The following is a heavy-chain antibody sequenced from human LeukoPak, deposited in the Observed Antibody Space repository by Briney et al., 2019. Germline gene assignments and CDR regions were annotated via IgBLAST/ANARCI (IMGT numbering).Heavy chain of an antibody. Sequence: GDSLRLSCAASGFTFSSYSMNWVRQAPGKGLEWVSSITGSSTYIHYADSVKGRFTISRDNAKNSLYLQMNSLRAEDTAVYYCARGFADFVWGSYPSSYWGPGILVTVSS. CDR2: ITGSSTYI. J-gene: IGHJ4*02. CDR3: ARGFADFVWGSYPSSY. D-gene: IGHD3-16*02. CDR1: GFTFSSYS. V-gene: IGHV3-21*01.